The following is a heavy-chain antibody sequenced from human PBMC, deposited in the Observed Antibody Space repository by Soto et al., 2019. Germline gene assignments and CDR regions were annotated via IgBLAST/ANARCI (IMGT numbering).Heavy chain of an antibody. CDR1: EYTFTDYF. Sequence: QVQLVQSGAEVKKPGASVKLSCQASEYTFTDYFIHWVRQAPGQGLEWMGLINLGGTTTTYAQKFQGRVTMTRNTSISTAYMELSSLRSEDTAVYYCAREGVRGMDVWGQGTTVTVSS. CDR3: AREGVRGMDV. D-gene: IGHD3-16*01. J-gene: IGHJ6*02. CDR2: INLGGTTT. V-gene: IGHV1-46*01.